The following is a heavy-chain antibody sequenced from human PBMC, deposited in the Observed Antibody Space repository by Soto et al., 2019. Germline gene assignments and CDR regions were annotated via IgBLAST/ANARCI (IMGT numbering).Heavy chain of an antibody. D-gene: IGHD6-13*01. CDR3: ARTAAAGKYYYGMDV. CDR2: IYPGDSDT. CDR1: GYSFTSYW. J-gene: IGHJ6*02. Sequence: PGESLKISCKGSGYSFTSYWIGWARQMPGKGLEWMGIIYPGDSDTRYSPSFQGQVTISADKSISTANLQWSSLKASDTAMYYCARTAAAGKYYYGMDVWGQGTTVTVSS. V-gene: IGHV5-51*01.